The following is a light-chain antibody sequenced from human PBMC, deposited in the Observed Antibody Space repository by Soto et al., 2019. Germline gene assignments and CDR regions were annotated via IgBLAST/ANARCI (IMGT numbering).Light chain of an antibody. Sequence: QSVLTQPPSVSGAPGQRVSISCTGSNSNIGAGFDAHWYQQLPGKAPKLLIYGISNRPSGVPDRFSGSKSGTSASLAITGLQAEDEADYYCQSYDSILSAVVFGGGTKLTVL. CDR1: NSNIGAGFD. CDR3: QSYDSILSAVV. CDR2: GIS. V-gene: IGLV1-40*01. J-gene: IGLJ2*01.